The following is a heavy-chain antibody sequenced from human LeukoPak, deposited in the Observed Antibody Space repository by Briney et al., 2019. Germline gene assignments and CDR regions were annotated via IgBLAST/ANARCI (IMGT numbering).Heavy chain of an antibody. J-gene: IGHJ4*02. V-gene: IGHV4-39*01. D-gene: IGHD3-16*01. CDR3: TRLGDVEVNGGTLDY. CDR1: GGSISGNYY. Sequence: SETLSLTCTVSGGSISGNYYWGWIRQSPGKGLEWIASIFYSGESNKSPSLKNRVTVSVDTSKNQFFLKLTSVTVADTAVYFCTRLGDVEVNGGTLDYWGRGTLVTVSS. CDR2: IFYSGES.